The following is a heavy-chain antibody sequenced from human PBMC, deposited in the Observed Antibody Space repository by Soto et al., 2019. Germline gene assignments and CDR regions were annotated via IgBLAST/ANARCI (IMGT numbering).Heavy chain of an antibody. Sequence: QVQLQESGPGLVKPSETLSLTCTVSGGSISSSYWNWIRQPPGKGLEWIGYIYYSGSTNYDPTLKSRSTISVTTSKNQFSPKVTSVTAADTAVYYCARLCSGWWYFDYWGQGTLVTVSS. J-gene: IGHJ4*02. CDR2: IYYSGST. D-gene: IGHD6-19*01. CDR1: GGSISSSY. V-gene: IGHV4-59*01. CDR3: ARLCSGWWYFDY.